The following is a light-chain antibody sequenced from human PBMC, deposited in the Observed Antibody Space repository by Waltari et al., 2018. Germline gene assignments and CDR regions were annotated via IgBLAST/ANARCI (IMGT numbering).Light chain of an antibody. CDR3: CSYEGSSTVM. CDR2: EVT. V-gene: IGLV2-23*02. Sequence: QSALTQPASVSGSPGQSVTISCTGTSSYPQTFNYFYWYQQYPVKAPRVIIYEVTKRPSGVSIRFSCCKSGNTASLTISVLQDEDEADYYCCSYEGSSTVMFGGGTKVTVL. J-gene: IGLJ3*02. CDR1: SSYPQTFNY.